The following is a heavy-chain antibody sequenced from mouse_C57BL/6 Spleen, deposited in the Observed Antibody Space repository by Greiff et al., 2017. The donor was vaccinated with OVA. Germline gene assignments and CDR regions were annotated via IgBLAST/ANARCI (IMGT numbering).Heavy chain of an antibody. V-gene: IGHV14-2*01. CDR2: IDPEDGET. D-gene: IGHD2-3*01. CDR1: GFNIKDYY. Sequence: VQLQQSGAELVKPGASVKLSCTASGFNIKDYYMHWVKQRTEQGLEWIGRIDPEDGETKYAQQFPGKATITADTSSNTAYLQLSSLTSEDTAVYYCAFDGYYLFAYWGQGTLVTVSA. CDR3: AFDGYYLFAY. J-gene: IGHJ3*01.